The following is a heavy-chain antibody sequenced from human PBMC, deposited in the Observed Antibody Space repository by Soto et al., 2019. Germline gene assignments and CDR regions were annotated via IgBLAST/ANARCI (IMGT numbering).Heavy chain of an antibody. CDR1: GFTFSGYY. Sequence: GGSLRLSCAASGFTFSGYYISWIRQAPGKGLEWVSYISGSGGTIHYADSVRGRFTISRDNTKNSLYLQMNSLRADDTAVYYCARPILTGSRLDYWGQGTLVTVSS. V-gene: IGHV3-11*01. J-gene: IGHJ4*02. CDR2: ISGSGGTI. D-gene: IGHD3-9*01. CDR3: ARPILTGSRLDY.